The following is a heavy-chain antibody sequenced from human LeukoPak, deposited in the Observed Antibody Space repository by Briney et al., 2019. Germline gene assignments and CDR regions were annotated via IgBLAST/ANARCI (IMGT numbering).Heavy chain of an antibody. CDR1: GGSISSGSYY. CDR3: ASTTSSIAARWDYFDY. V-gene: IGHV4-61*02. D-gene: IGHD6-6*01. J-gene: IGHJ4*02. CDR2: IYTSGST. Sequence: SETLSLXYTVSGGSISSGSYYWSWIRQPAGKGLEGIGRIYTSGSTNYNPSLKSRVTISVDTSKNQFSLKLSSVTAADTAVYYCASTTSSIAARWDYFDYWGQGTLVTVSS.